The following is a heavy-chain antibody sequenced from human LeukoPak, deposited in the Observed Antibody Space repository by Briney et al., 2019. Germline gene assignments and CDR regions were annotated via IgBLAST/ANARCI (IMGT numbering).Heavy chain of an antibody. CDR2: INWNGGST. Sequence: GGSLRLSCAASGFTFDDYGMSWVRQAPGKGLEWVSGINWNGGSTGYADSVKGRFTISRDNAKNSLYLQMNSLRAEDTAVYYCARLSSGYYSRPVDYWGQGTLVTVSS. CDR3: ARLSSGYYSRPVDY. V-gene: IGHV3-20*04. CDR1: GFTFDDYG. D-gene: IGHD3-22*01. J-gene: IGHJ4*02.